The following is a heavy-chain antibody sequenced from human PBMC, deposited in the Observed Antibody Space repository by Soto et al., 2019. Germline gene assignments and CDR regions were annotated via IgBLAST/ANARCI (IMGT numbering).Heavy chain of an antibody. Sequence: ASVKVSCKASGYTFTGYYMHWVRQAPGQGLEWMGWINPNSGGTNYAQKFQGWVTMTRDTSISTAYMELSRLRSDDTAVYYCARVKSPYCSGGSCYFDYWGQGTLVTVSS. CDR3: ARVKSPYCSGGSCYFDY. D-gene: IGHD2-15*01. J-gene: IGHJ4*02. V-gene: IGHV1-2*04. CDR1: GYTFTGYY. CDR2: INPNSGGT.